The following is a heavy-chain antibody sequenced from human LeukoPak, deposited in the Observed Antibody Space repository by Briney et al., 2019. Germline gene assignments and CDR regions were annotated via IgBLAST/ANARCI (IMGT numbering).Heavy chain of an antibody. CDR1: GGSISSSSYY. Sequence: PSETLSLTCTVSGGSISSSSYYWGWIRQPPGKGLEWIGSMYYSGSTYYNPSLKSRVTISVDRSKNQFSLKLSSVTAADTAVYYCARQTDCSSTSCYPYYFDYWGQGTLVTVSS. CDR3: ARQTDCSSTSCYPYYFDY. J-gene: IGHJ4*02. D-gene: IGHD2-2*01. V-gene: IGHV4-39*07. CDR2: MYYSGST.